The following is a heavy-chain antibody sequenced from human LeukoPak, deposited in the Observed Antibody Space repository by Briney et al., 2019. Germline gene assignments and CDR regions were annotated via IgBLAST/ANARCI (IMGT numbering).Heavy chain of an antibody. CDR1: GGSISSSSYY. CDR3: ARHQWHYYYYMGV. J-gene: IGHJ6*03. Sequence: PSETLSLTCTVSGGSISSSSYYWGWIRQPPGKGLEWIGSIYYSGDTYYNPSLKSRRVTISVDTSKNQFSLRPSSVTAADTAVYYCARHQWHYYYYMGVWGKGSTVTVSS. V-gene: IGHV4-39*01. CDR2: IYYSGDT. D-gene: IGHD6-19*01.